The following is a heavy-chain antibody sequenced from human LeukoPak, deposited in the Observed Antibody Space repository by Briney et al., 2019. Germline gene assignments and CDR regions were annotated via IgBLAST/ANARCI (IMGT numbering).Heavy chain of an antibody. CDR2: IYHSGST. Sequence: SETLSLTCAVSGGSISSSNWWSWVRQPPGKGLEWIGEIYHSGSTNYNPSLKSRVTISVDKSKNHLSLRLSSVTAADTAVYYCARISGWYSYFDYWGQGTLVTVSS. V-gene: IGHV4-4*02. J-gene: IGHJ4*02. D-gene: IGHD6-19*01. CDR3: ARISGWYSYFDY. CDR1: GGSISSSNW.